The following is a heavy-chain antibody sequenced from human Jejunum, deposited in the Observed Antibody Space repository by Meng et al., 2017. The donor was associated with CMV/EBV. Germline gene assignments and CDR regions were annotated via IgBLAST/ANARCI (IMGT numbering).Heavy chain of an antibody. V-gene: IGHV3-15*01. Sequence: SGFTFTSAWMSWVRQAPGKGLEWVGRIKHEADGGTIDYAAPVKGRFTISRDNSIKTVYLQMNSLKTDDTAVYYCAAETGMTDFDYWGQGTLVTVSS. D-gene: IGHD1-1*01. CDR2: IKHEADGGTI. CDR3: AAETGMTDFDY. CDR1: GFTFTSAW. J-gene: IGHJ4*02.